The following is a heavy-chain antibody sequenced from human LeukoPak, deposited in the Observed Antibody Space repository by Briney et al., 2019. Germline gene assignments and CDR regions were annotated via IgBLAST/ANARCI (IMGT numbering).Heavy chain of an antibody. D-gene: IGHD2-21*02. CDR1: GGSISSGDYY. Sequence: SETLSLTCTVSGGSISSGDYYWSWIRQPPGKGLEWIGYIYYSGSTYYNPSLKSRVTISVDTSKNQFSLKLSSVTAADTAVYYCARLFAYWGGDCESYGMDVWGQGTTVTVSS. V-gene: IGHV4-30-4*01. CDR3: ARLFAYWGGDCESYGMDV. J-gene: IGHJ6*02. CDR2: IYYSGST.